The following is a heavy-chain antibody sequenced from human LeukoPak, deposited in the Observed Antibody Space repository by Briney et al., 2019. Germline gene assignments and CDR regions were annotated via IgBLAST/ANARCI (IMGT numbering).Heavy chain of an antibody. V-gene: IGHV4-39*01. J-gene: IGHJ4*02. CDR1: GGSISSSSYY. Sequence: SETLSLTCTASGGSISSSSYYWGWIRQPPGMGMEWIGSIYYSGSTYYNPSLKSRVTISVDTSKNQFSLKLSSVTAADTAVYYCARHVVSTVTFDYWGQGTLVTVSS. CDR3: ARHVVSTVTFDY. CDR2: IYYSGST. D-gene: IGHD4-17*01.